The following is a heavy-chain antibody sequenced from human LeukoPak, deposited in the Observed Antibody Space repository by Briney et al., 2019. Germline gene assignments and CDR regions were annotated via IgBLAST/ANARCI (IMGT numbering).Heavy chain of an antibody. CDR1: GFPVSSTY. CDR3: ARDPRSRGFGEVSGRDY. D-gene: IGHD3-10*01. Sequence: PGGSLRLSCAASGFPVSSTYMNWVRQAPGKGLEWVSVIYTGGSTYYADSVKGRFTISRDNSKNTLYLEMNSLRAEDTAVYYCARDPRSRGFGEVSGRDYWGQGTLVTVSS. CDR2: IYTGGST. J-gene: IGHJ4*02. V-gene: IGHV3-53*01.